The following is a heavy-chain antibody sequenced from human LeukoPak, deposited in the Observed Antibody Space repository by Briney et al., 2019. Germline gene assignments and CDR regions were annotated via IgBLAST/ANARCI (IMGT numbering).Heavy chain of an antibody. D-gene: IGHD6-6*01. V-gene: IGHV4-61*08. CDR2: IYYSGST. J-gene: IGHJ5*02. Sequence: SQTLSLTCTVSGGSISSGGYYWSWIQQPPGRGLEWIGYIYYSGSTNYNPSLKSRVTISVDTSKDQLSLKLSSVTAADTAVYYCARGSMSGRPDNWFDPWGQGILVTVSS. CDR3: ARGSMSGRPDNWFDP. CDR1: GGSISSGGYY.